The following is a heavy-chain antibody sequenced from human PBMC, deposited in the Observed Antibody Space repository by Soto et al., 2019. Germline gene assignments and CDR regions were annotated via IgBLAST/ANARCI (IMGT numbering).Heavy chain of an antibody. CDR2: IFSNDEK. V-gene: IGHV2-26*01. D-gene: IGHD6-13*01. CDR3: AWSIAAAGIYYYYYGMDV. CDR1: GFSLSNARMG. Sequence: QVTLKESGPVLVKPTETLTLTCTVSGFSLSNARMGVSWIRQPPGKALEWLAHIFSNDEKSYSTSLKSRLTISKDTSKSQVVLTMTNMDPVDTATYYCAWSIAAAGIYYYYYGMDVWGQGTTVTVSS. J-gene: IGHJ6*02.